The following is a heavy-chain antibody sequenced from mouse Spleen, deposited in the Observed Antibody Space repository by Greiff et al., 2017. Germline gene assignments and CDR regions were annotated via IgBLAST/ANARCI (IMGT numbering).Heavy chain of an antibody. CDR2: ISYDGSN. D-gene: IGHD4-1*01. V-gene: IGHV3-6*01. Sequence: EVKLMESGPGLVKPSQSLSLTCSVTGYSITSGYYWNWIRQFPGNKLEWMGYISYDGSNNYNPSLKNRISITRDTSKNQFFLKLNSVTTEDTATYYCARRGNWPFDYWGQGTTLTVSS. J-gene: IGHJ2*01. CDR3: ARRGNWPFDY. CDR1: GYSITSGYY.